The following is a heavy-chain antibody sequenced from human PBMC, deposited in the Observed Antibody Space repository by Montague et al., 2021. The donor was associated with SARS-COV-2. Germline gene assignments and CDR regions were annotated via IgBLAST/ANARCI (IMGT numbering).Heavy chain of an antibody. V-gene: IGHV4-39*01. CDR1: GGSISSSSYY. Sequence: SETLSLTFTVSGGSISSSSYYWGWIRQPPGKGLAWIGSIYYSGRTYYNPSLTTRVTISVDTSKNQFSLKLSSVTAADTAVYYCARLMTTLSYYYGMDVWGQGTTVTVSS. D-gene: IGHD3-16*01. CDR2: IYYSGRT. CDR3: ARLMTTLSYYYGMDV. J-gene: IGHJ6*02.